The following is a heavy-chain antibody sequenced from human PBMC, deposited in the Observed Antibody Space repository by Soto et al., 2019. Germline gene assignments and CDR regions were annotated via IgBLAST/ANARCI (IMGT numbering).Heavy chain of an antibody. CDR1: GFTFSSYA. CDR3: ARDQRFLEWLLFTPDYYYYGMDV. CDR2: ISYDGSNK. D-gene: IGHD3-3*01. Sequence: GGSLRLSCAASGFTFSSYAMHWVRQAPGKGLEWVAVISYDGSNKYYADSVKGRFTISRDNSKNTLYLQMNSLRAEDTAVYYCARDQRFLEWLLFTPDYYYYGMDVWGQGTTVTVSS. V-gene: IGHV3-30-3*01. J-gene: IGHJ6*02.